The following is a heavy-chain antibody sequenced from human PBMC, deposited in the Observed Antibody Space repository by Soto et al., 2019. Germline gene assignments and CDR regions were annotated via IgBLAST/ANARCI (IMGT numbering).Heavy chain of an antibody. V-gene: IGHV1-8*01. CDR1: GYTFTSYG. CDR3: ATLELIAARPFEAFDY. Sequence: GASVKVSCKASGYTFTSYGINWVRQATGQGLEWMGWMNPNSGNTGYAQKFQGRVTMTRNTSISTAYMELSSLRSEDTAVYYCATLELIAARPFEAFDYWGQGTLVTVSS. J-gene: IGHJ4*02. D-gene: IGHD6-6*01. CDR2: MNPNSGNT.